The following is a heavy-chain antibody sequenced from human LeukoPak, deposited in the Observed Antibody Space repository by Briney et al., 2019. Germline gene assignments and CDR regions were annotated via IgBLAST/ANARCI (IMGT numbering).Heavy chain of an antibody. CDR3: ARHNWATYYFDY. CDR2: IYYSGST. Sequence: TSETLSLTCTVSGGSISSYYWSWIRQPPGKGLGLIGYIYYSGSTNYNPSLKSRVTISVDTSKNQFSLKLSSVTAADTAVYYCARHNWATYYFDYWGQGTLVTVSS. CDR1: GGSISSYY. V-gene: IGHV4-59*08. D-gene: IGHD7-27*01. J-gene: IGHJ4*02.